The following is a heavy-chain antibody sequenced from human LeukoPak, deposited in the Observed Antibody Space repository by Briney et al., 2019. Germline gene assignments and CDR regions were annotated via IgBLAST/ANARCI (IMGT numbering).Heavy chain of an antibody. Sequence: QPGRSLRFSCAASGFTFSSYGMHRVRQAPGTGLQWVAVIWYDGSNKYYADSVKGRFTISRDNSKNTLYLQMNSLRAEDTAVYYCARGGMVRGVISNLDYWGQGTLVTVSS. J-gene: IGHJ4*02. CDR2: IWYDGSNK. D-gene: IGHD3-10*01. CDR3: ARGGMVRGVISNLDY. V-gene: IGHV3-33*01. CDR1: GFTFSSYG.